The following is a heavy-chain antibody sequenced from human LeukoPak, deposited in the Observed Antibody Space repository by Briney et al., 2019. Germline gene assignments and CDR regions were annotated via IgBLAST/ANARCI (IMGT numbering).Heavy chain of an antibody. V-gene: IGHV3-23*01. Sequence: GGSLRLSCAASGFTFSSYAMSWVRQAPGKGLEWVSTFTGSGGSTYYADSVKGRFTISRDNSKNTLYLQMNSLRAEDTAVYYCAGGSGWTYWGQGALVTVSS. D-gene: IGHD6-19*01. CDR3: AGGSGWTY. J-gene: IGHJ4*02. CDR2: FTGSGGST. CDR1: GFTFSSYA.